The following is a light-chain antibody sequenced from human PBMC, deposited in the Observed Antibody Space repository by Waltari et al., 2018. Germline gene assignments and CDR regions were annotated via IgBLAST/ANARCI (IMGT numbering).Light chain of an antibody. CDR2: TNH. J-gene: IGLJ2*01. Sequence: QSVLTQPPSASGTPGQRVAISCSGSSSNIGSNPVNWYQQLPATAPKLLIYTNHHRPPGAPDLFAGSKSGTSASLAISGLQSEDEANYYCSAWDDSLNGVVFGGGTKLTVL. CDR1: SSNIGSNP. CDR3: SAWDDSLNGVV. V-gene: IGLV1-44*01.